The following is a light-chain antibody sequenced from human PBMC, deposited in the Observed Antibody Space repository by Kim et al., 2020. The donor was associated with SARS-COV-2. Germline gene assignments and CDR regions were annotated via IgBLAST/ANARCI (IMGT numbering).Light chain of an antibody. CDR2: AAS. V-gene: IGKV1-12*01. Sequence: AAVGDRVTITCRASQGISSRLAWYQQKPEKAPKLLIYAASSLQSGVPSRFSGSGSGTDFTLTISSLQPEDFATYYWQQANSFPLTFVGGTKVDIK. J-gene: IGKJ4*01. CDR1: QGISSR. CDR3: QQANSFPLT.